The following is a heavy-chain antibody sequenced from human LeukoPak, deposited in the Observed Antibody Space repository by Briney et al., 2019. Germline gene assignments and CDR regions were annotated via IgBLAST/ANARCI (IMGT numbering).Heavy chain of an antibody. Sequence: ASVKVSCKSSRYTFSGNYIYWLRQAPGQGLEWMGRINSNNGVTHYAQKFQGRVTLTRDTSISTAYMQLSSLRSGDTAVYYCARGARITGTNWVRLDYFDYWGQGTLVTASS. V-gene: IGHV1-2*06. J-gene: IGHJ4*02. D-gene: IGHD1-7*01. CDR1: RYTFSGNY. CDR3: ARGARITGTNWVRLDYFDY. CDR2: INSNNGVT.